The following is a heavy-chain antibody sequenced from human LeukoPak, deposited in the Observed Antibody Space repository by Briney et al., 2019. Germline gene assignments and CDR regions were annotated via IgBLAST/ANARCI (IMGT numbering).Heavy chain of an antibody. CDR2: INPGGGST. CDR3: ARSQDYYGSGSDFDY. CDR1: GYTFTSYY. V-gene: IGHV1-46*01. J-gene: IGHJ4*02. Sequence: GASVKVSCKASGYTFTSYYMHWVRQAPEQGLEWMGIINPGGGSTNYAQKFQGRITMTRDTSANTFYMELSSLRSEDTAVFYCARSQDYYGSGSDFDYWGQGTLVTVSS. D-gene: IGHD3-10*01.